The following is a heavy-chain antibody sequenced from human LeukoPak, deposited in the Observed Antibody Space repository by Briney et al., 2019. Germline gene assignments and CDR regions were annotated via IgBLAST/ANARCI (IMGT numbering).Heavy chain of an antibody. D-gene: IGHD3-10*01. CDR1: EFTVSSNY. CDR2: IYSGGST. V-gene: IGHV3-53*05. CDR3: ATPKGGPGSHRAPLEY. J-gene: IGHJ4*02. Sequence: GGSLRLSCAASEFTVSSNYMTWVRQAPGKGLEWVSVIYSGGSTYYADSVKGRFTISRANSKNTLYLQMNSLRAEDTAVYYCATPKGGPGSHRAPLEYWGQGTLVTVST.